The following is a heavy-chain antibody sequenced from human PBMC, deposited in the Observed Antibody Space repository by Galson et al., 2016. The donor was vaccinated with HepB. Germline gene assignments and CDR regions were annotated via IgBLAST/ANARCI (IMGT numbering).Heavy chain of an antibody. CDR3: VRDQFGDYYYGLDV. CDR1: GFTFSSYS. Sequence: SLRLSCAASGFTFSSYSMNWVRQAPGKGLEWVSSISSVSSYIYYADSMKGRFTVSRDNAKNSLYMQMNRLRAEDTAVYYCVRDQFGDYYYGLDVWGQGTTVIVSS. J-gene: IGHJ6*02. CDR2: ISSVSSYI. D-gene: IGHD3-16*01. V-gene: IGHV3-21*04.